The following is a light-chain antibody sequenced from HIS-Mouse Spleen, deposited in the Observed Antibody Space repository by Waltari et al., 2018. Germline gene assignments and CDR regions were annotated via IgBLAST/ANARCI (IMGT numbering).Light chain of an antibody. CDR2: DVS. CDR1: SIDVGGYNY. CDR3: SSYTSSSTYV. V-gene: IGLV2-14*01. Sequence: QSALTQPASVSGSTGQSITISCTGTSIDVGGYNYVSWYQQHPGKAPKLMIYDVSNLPSGVFNRLSGSKSCNTASLTISGIQAEDEADYYCSSYTSSSTYVFGTGTKVTVL. J-gene: IGLJ1*01.